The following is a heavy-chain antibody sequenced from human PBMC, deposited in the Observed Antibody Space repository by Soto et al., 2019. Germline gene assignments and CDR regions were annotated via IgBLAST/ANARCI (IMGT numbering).Heavy chain of an antibody. CDR3: ARWVGVSMYDNSGKYDS. V-gene: IGHV3-30*03. D-gene: IGHD3-22*01. Sequence: QVQLVESGGGVVQPGRSLRLTCAASGFIFSGSGMHWVRQAPGKGLEWVALVSNDGIRKYYGDSVKGRFTISRDNAENTLYLQMNSLRAEDTAVYYFARWVGVSMYDNSGKYDSWGQGTLVTVSS. CDR2: VSNDGIRK. J-gene: IGHJ5*01. CDR1: GFIFSGSG.